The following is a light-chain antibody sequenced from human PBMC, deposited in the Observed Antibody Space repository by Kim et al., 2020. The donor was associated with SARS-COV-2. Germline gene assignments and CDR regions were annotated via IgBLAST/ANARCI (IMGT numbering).Light chain of an antibody. V-gene: IGLV2-14*03. CDR1: TSDIGTYTY. CDR3: SSYTTSNTYV. Sequence: GQSITISCTGTTSDIGTYTYVSWYQQHPDGAPKVIIYDVTKRPSGVSNRFSGSKSADTASLTISGLQAEDEADYYCSSYTTSNTYVFGPGTKVTVL. J-gene: IGLJ1*01. CDR2: DVT.